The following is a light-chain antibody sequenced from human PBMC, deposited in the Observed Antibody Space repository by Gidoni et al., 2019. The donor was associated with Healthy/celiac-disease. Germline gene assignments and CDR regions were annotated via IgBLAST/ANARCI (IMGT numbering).Light chain of an antibody. V-gene: IGKV1-33*01. Sequence: NQMTQSPSSLTASVGDRVTITCQAIQDIRNYLNWYQQKPGKAPKLLIYDASNLETGVPSRFSGSGSGTDFTFTISSLQPEDIATYYCQQYDNLLTFXPXTKVDIK. J-gene: IGKJ3*01. CDR2: DAS. CDR1: QDIRNY. CDR3: QQYDNLLT.